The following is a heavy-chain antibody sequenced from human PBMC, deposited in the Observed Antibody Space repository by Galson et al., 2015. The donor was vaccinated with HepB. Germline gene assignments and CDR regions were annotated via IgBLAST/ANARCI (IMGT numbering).Heavy chain of an antibody. V-gene: IGHV1-24*01. Sequence: SVKVSCKVSGYTLTELSMHWVRQAPGKGLEWKGGFDPEDGETIYAQKFQGRVTMTEDTSTDTAYMELSSLRSEDTAVYYCATESRLAGSSWYVKFFWGQGTLVTVSS. CDR3: ATESRLAGSSWYVKFF. CDR1: GYTLTELS. CDR2: FDPEDGET. D-gene: IGHD6-13*01. J-gene: IGHJ4*02.